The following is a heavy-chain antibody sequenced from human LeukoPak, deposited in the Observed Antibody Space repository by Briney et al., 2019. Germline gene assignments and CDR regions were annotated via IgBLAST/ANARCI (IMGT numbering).Heavy chain of an antibody. CDR1: GGSFSGYY. CDR2: INHSGST. V-gene: IGHV4-34*01. J-gene: IGHJ6*03. D-gene: IGHD3-10*01. Sequence: SETLSLTCAVYGGSFSGYYWSWIRQPPGKGLEWIGEINHSGSTNYNPSLESRVTISVDTSKNQFSLKLSSVTAADTAVYYCARRYYYGSGSYPYYYYYYMDVWGKGTTVTVSS. CDR3: ARRYYYGSGSYPYYYYYYMDV.